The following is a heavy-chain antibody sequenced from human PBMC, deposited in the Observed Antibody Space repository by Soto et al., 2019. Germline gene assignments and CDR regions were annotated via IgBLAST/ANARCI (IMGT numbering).Heavy chain of an antibody. CDR1: GDTFTDYY. V-gene: IGHV1-46*01. CDR3: ARGGHVVVVTAALDY. Sequence: QVQLVQSGAEVKKPGASVKVSCKASGDTFTDYYIHWVRQAPGQGLEWMGTVNPSGGHTTYAQHFLGRMTMTRDTSTRALYMGLSSRPSEDSGVYYCARGGHVVVVTAALDYWGQGTLVTVCS. CDR2: VNPSGGHT. J-gene: IGHJ4*02. D-gene: IGHD2-21*02.